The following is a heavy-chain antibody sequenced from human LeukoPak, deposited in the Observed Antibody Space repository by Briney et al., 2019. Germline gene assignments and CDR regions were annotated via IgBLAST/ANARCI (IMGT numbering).Heavy chain of an antibody. D-gene: IGHD5-24*01. Sequence: SETLSLTCAVYGGSFSGYYWSWIRQPPGKGLEWIGEINHSGSTNYNPSLKSRVTISVDTSKNQFSLKLSSVTAADTAVYYCARASTASRDGYILLFFDYWGQGALVTVSS. CDR3: ARASTASRDGYILLFFDY. V-gene: IGHV4-34*01. CDR1: GGSFSGYY. CDR2: INHSGST. J-gene: IGHJ4*02.